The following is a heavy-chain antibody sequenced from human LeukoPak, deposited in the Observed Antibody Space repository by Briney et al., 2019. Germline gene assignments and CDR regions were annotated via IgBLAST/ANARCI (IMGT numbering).Heavy chain of an antibody. CDR3: ARDGYSSSWYHG. CDR1: GFTFSSYA. D-gene: IGHD6-13*01. V-gene: IGHV3-23*01. CDR2: ISGSGGST. Sequence: GGSLRLSCAASGFTFSSYAMSWVRQAPGKGLEWVSAISGSGGSTYYADSVKGRFTISRDNAKNSLYLQMNSLRAEDTAVYYCARDGYSSSWYHGWGQGTLVTVSS. J-gene: IGHJ4*02.